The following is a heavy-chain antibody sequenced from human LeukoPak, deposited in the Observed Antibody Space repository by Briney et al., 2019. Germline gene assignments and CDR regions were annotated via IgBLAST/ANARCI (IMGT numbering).Heavy chain of an antibody. J-gene: IGHJ4*02. CDR1: GYTFTSYY. D-gene: IGHD2/OR15-2a*01. Sequence: GASVKVSCKASGYTFTSYYIHWVRQAPGQGLEWMGVINPNGGSTSYAQKFQGRVTMTRDTSTSTSYMELSSLRSDDTAVYYCARFSNTYFDYWGQGTLVTVSS. CDR3: ARFSNTYFDY. V-gene: IGHV1-46*01. CDR2: INPNGGST.